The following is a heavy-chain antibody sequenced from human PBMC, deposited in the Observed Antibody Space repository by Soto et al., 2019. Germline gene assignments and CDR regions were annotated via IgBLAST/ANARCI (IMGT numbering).Heavy chain of an antibody. V-gene: IGHV3-23*01. CDR3: AKVAKSGVVVEYFDS. D-gene: IGHD3-3*01. CDR2: ISGSGDNT. Sequence: GGSLRLSCKASGFSFSDYAMTWVRQAPGKGLEWVSVISGSGDNTFYAASVKGRFAISRDNSKNVLYLQMNSLSADDAAVYFCAKVAKSGVVVEYFDSWGQGALVTVSS. J-gene: IGHJ4*02. CDR1: GFSFSDYA.